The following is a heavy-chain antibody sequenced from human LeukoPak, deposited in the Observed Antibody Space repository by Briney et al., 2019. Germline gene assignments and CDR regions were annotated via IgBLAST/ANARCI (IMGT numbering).Heavy chain of an antibody. Sequence: ASVKVSCKASGGTFSSYAISWVRQAPGQGLEWMGGIIPIFGTANYAQKFQGRVTITADESTSTAYMELSSLRSEDTAVYYCAKGLVVVAATYFPVYFDYWGQGTLVTVSS. CDR3: AKGLVVVAATYFPVYFDY. D-gene: IGHD2-15*01. V-gene: IGHV1-69*13. CDR2: IIPIFGTA. J-gene: IGHJ4*02. CDR1: GGTFSSYA.